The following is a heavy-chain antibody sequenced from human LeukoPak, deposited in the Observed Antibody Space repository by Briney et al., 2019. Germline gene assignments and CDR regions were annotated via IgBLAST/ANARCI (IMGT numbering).Heavy chain of an antibody. CDR2: IIPIFGTA. V-gene: IGHV1-69*13. Sequence: SVKVSCKASGGTFSSYAISWVRQAPGQGLEWMGGIIPIFGTANYAQKFQGRVTITADESTSTAYMELSSLRSEGTAVYHCARDLGGSGSYYNYFDYWGQGTLVTVSS. CDR1: GGTFSSYA. D-gene: IGHD3-10*01. J-gene: IGHJ4*02. CDR3: ARDLGGSGSYYNYFDY.